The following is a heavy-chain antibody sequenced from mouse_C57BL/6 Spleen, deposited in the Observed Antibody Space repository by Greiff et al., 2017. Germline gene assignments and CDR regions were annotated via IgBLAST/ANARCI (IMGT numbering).Heavy chain of an antibody. V-gene: IGHV1-39*01. Sequence: VQLKESGPELVKPGASVKISCKASGYSFTDYDMTWVKQSNGKSLEWIGVINPNYGTTSYNQKFKGKATFAVDQSSSTAYMQLNSLTSEDSAVYDCARGGDYYGSSYGFDYWGQGTTLTVSS. CDR3: ARGGDYYGSSYGFDY. CDR2: INPNYGTT. CDR1: GYSFTDYD. J-gene: IGHJ2*01. D-gene: IGHD1-1*01.